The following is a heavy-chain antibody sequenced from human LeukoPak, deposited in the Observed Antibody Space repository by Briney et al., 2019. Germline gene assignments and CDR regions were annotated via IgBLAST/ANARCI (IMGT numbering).Heavy chain of an antibody. CDR3: ARVSYWQWLENGSVDAFDI. CDR2: IYYSRST. D-gene: IGHD6-19*01. Sequence: PSETLSLTCTVSGGSISSGDYYWSWIRQPPGKGLEWIGYIYYSRSTYYNPSLKSRVTISVDTSKNQFSLKLSSVTAADTAVYYCARVSYWQWLENGSVDAFDIWGQGTMVTVSS. J-gene: IGHJ3*02. CDR1: GGSISSGDYY. V-gene: IGHV4-30-4*01.